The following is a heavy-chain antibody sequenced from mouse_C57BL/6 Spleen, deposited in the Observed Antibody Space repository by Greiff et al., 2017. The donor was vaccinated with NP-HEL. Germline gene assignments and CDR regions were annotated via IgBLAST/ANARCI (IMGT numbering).Heavy chain of an antibody. Sequence: VQLKQSGAELVRPGASVKLSCTASGFNIKDYYMHWVKQRPEQGLEWIGRIDPEDGATEYAPKFQGKATMTADTSSNTAYLQLSSLTSEDTAVDYCTTGDEYDVAWFAYWGQGTLVTVSA. CDR2: IDPEDGAT. V-gene: IGHV14-1*01. D-gene: IGHD2-4*01. CDR3: TTGDEYDVAWFAY. CDR1: GFNIKDYY. J-gene: IGHJ3*01.